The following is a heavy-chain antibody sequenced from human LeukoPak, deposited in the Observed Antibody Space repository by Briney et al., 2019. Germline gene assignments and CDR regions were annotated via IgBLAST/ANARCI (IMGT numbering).Heavy chain of an antibody. CDR3: ARHFSGY. CDR2: IYSGGAT. CDR1: GAPVSSNY. V-gene: IGHV3-66*04. Sequence: GGSLRLSCVVSGAPVSSNYMSWVRQAPGKGLEWVSVIYSGGATYYADSVKGRFTISRDISQNTLYLQMNDLRAEDTAVYYCARHFSGYWGQGTLVTVSS. J-gene: IGHJ4*01. D-gene: IGHD3-10*01.